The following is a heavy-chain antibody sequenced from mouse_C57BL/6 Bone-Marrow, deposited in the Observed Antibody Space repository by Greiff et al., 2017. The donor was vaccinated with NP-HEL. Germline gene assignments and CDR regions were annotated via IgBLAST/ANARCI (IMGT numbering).Heavy chain of an antibody. D-gene: IGHD1-1*01. J-gene: IGHJ1*03. CDR2: IYIGNGYT. V-gene: IGHV1-58*01. Sequence: VQLQQSGAELVRPGSSVKMSCKTSGYTFTSYGINWVKQRPGQGLEWIGYIYIGNGYTEYNEKFKGKATLTSDTSSSTAYMQLSSLTSEDSAIYFCAGGGYYYSSSYWYFDVGGTGTTVTVSS. CDR1: GYTFTSYG. CDR3: AGGGYYYSSSYWYFDV.